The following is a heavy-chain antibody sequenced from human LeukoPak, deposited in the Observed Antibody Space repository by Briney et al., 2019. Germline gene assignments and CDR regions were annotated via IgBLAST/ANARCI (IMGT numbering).Heavy chain of an antibody. CDR2: IYYSGST. V-gene: IGHV4-59*01. D-gene: IGHD3-3*01. J-gene: IGHJ5*02. Sequence: TTSETLSLTCTVSGGSISSYYWSWIRQPPGKGLEYLGYIYYSGSTNYNPSLKSRVTISVDTSKNQFSPRLSSVTAADTAVYYCARIPKYDFWSGYYWFDPWGQGTLVTVSS. CDR3: ARIPKYDFWSGYYWFDP. CDR1: GGSISSYY.